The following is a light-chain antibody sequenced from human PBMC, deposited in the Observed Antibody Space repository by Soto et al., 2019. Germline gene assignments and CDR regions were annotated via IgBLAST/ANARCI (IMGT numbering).Light chain of an antibody. CDR3: QQRTNWPSST. V-gene: IGKV3-11*01. CDR2: DAS. Sequence: EIVLTQAPATLPLSPGERATLSCRASQSVRSYLAWYQQKPGQAPRLLIHDASSSATGIPARFSGSGSGTDFTLTISSLEPEDFAVYYCQQRTNWPSSTFGQGTRLEI. CDR1: QSVRSY. J-gene: IGKJ5*01.